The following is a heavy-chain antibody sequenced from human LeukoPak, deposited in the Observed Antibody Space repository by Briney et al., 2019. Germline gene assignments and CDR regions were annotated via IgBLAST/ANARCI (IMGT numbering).Heavy chain of an antibody. CDR3: AKSPYSSALYNWFDP. Sequence: PGGSLRLSCAASGFTFSSYAMHWVRQAPGKGLEWVAVISYDGSNKYYADSVKGRFTISRDNSENTLYLQMNSLRAEDTAVYYCAKSPYSSALYNWFDPWGQGTLVTVSS. J-gene: IGHJ5*02. CDR1: GFTFSSYA. V-gene: IGHV3-30-3*02. CDR2: ISYDGSNK. D-gene: IGHD6-19*01.